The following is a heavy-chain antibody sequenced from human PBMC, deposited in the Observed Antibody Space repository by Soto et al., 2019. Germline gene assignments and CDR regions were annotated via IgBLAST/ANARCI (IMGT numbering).Heavy chain of an antibody. Sequence: ASVKVSCKASGYTFTSYGISWVRQAPGQGLEWMGWISAYNGNTNYAQKLQGRATMTTDTSTSTAYMELRSLRSDDTAVYYCARHEPVNYDFWSGYYPGGYYYYYGMDVWGQGTTVTVSS. J-gene: IGHJ6*02. D-gene: IGHD3-3*01. CDR2: ISAYNGNT. CDR3: ARHEPVNYDFWSGYYPGGYYYYYGMDV. CDR1: GYTFTSYG. V-gene: IGHV1-18*04.